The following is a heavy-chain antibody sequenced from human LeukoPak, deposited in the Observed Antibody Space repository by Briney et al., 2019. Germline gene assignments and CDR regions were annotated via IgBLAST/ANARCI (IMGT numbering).Heavy chain of an antibody. CDR3: ARESYGNTNTY. J-gene: IGHJ4*02. CDR2: ISAYNGNT. D-gene: IGHD2-8*01. CDR1: GYTFTSYG. V-gene: IGHV1-18*01. Sequence: ASVKVSCKASGYTFTSYGISWVRQAPGQGLEWMGWISAYNGNTNYAQKFQGRVTITADESTSTAYMELSSLRSEDTAVYYCARESYGNTNTYWGQGTLVTVSS.